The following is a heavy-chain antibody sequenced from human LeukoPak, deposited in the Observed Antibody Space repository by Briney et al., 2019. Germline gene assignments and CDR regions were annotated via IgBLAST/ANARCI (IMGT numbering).Heavy chain of an antibody. CDR3: ARDPPGPRGY. V-gene: IGHV3-11*04. CDR1: GFTFSRYW. J-gene: IGHJ4*02. CDR2: ISSSGSTI. Sequence: PGGFLRLSCAASGFTFSRYWMSWIRQAPGKGLGLVSYISSSGSTIYYADSVKGRFTISRDNAKNSLYLQMNSLRAEDTAVYYCARDPPGPRGYWGQGTLVTVSS.